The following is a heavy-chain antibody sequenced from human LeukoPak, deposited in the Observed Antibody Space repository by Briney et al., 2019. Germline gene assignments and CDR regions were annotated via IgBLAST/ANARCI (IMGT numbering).Heavy chain of an antibody. J-gene: IGHJ6*02. CDR1: GFTFSDYY. CDR2: ISSSGSTI. CDR3: ARDSITMVRDYGMDA. Sequence: GGSLRLSCAASGFTFSDYYMSWIRQAPGKGLEWVSYISSSGSTIYYADSVKGRFTISRDNAKNSLYLQMNSLRAEDTAVYYCARDSITMVRDYGMDAWGQGTTVTVSS. V-gene: IGHV3-11*01. D-gene: IGHD3-10*01.